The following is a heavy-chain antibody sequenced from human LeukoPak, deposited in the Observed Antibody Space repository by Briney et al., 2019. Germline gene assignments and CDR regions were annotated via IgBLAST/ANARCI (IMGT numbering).Heavy chain of an antibody. D-gene: IGHD2/OR15-2a*01. CDR1: GRYW. CDR2: INSDGSWT. CDR3: VSFYETY. Sequence: PGGSLRLSCAASGRYWMHWVRQAPGKGLVWVSHINSDGSWTSYADSVKGLFTISKDNAKNTVYLQMSNLRVEDTAVYYCVSFYETYWGRGTLVTVSS. J-gene: IGHJ4*02. V-gene: IGHV3-74*01.